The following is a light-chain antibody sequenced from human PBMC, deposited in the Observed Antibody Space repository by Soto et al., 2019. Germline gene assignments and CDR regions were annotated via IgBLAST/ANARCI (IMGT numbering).Light chain of an antibody. J-gene: IGLJ2*01. CDR3: QSFYTSLSGFVV. Sequence: QSVLTQPPSMSGAPGQRVTISCTGSSSNIGAGYDVHWYQQHPGTAPKLLIFDNNNRPSGVPDRFSGSKSDTSASLAITGLHAEDEADYYCQSFYTSLSGFVVFGGGTKVTVL. CDR2: DNN. CDR1: SSNIGAGYD. V-gene: IGLV1-40*01.